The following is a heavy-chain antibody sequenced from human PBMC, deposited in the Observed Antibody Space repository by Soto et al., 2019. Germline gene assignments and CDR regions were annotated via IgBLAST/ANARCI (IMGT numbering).Heavy chain of an antibody. CDR1: GGSISSGDYY. D-gene: IGHD2-15*01. V-gene: IGHV4-30-4*02. J-gene: IGHJ6*02. Sequence: PSDTLSLTCTVSGGSISSGDYYWSWIRQPPGKGLEWIGYIYYSGSTYYNPSLKSRVTISVDTSKNQFSLKLSSVTAADTAVYYCARDLCSGGSCYSGYYYYGMGVWGQGTTVTVSS. CDR2: IYYSGST. CDR3: ARDLCSGGSCYSGYYYYGMGV.